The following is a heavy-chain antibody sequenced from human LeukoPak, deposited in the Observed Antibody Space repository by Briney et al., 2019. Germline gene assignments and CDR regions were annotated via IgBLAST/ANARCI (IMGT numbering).Heavy chain of an antibody. CDR3: ARDRTTFEY. J-gene: IGHJ4*02. Sequence: GGSLRLSCAASGFTFSSYSMNWVRQAPGKGREWVSYISSSSSTKYYADSVKGRFTISRDNAKNSLYMQMTSLRAEDTAVYYCARDRTTFEYWGQGTLVTVSS. V-gene: IGHV3-48*01. CDR1: GFTFSSYS. D-gene: IGHD4-11*01. CDR2: ISSSSSTK.